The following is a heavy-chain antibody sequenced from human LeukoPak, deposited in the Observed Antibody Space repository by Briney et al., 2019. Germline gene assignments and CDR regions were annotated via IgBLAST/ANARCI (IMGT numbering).Heavy chain of an antibody. CDR1: GFTFSSYS. Sequence: GGSLGLSCAASGFTFSSYSMNWVRQAPGKGLEWVSYISSSSSTIYYADSVKGRFTISRDNAKNSLYLQMNSLRAEDTAVYYCARDLIVRLGELSFDYWGQGTLVTVSS. V-gene: IGHV3-48*01. D-gene: IGHD3-16*02. J-gene: IGHJ4*02. CDR2: ISSSSSTI. CDR3: ARDLIVRLGELSFDY.